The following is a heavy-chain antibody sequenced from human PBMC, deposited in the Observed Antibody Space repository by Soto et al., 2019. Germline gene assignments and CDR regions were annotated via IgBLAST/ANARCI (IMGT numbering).Heavy chain of an antibody. CDR2: IYATGTT. V-gene: IGHV4-4*07. J-gene: IGHJ5*02. CDR1: GASISGFY. D-gene: IGHD1-1*01. Sequence: SETLSLTCTVSGASISGFYWSWIRKSAGKGLEWIGRIYATGTTDYNPSLKSRVMMSVDTSKKQFPLKLRSVTAADTAVYYCVRDGTKTLRDWFDPWGQGISVTVSS. CDR3: VRDGTKTLRDWFDP.